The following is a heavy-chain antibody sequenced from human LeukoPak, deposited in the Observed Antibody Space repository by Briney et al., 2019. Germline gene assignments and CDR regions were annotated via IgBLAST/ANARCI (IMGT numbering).Heavy chain of an antibody. D-gene: IGHD1-1*01. CDR3: ARHGTPSGFDY. V-gene: IGHV4-59*08. Sequence: SETLSLTCTVSGGSISSYYWSWIRQPPGKGLEWIGYIYYSGSTYYNPSLKSRVTISVDTSKSQFSLKLSSVTAADTAVYYCARHGTPSGFDYWGQGTLVTVSS. CDR2: IYYSGST. CDR1: GGSISSYY. J-gene: IGHJ4*02.